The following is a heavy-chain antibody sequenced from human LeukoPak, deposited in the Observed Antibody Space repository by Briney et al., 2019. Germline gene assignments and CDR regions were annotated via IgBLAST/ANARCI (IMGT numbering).Heavy chain of an antibody. V-gene: IGHV4-39*07. CDR3: ARRLFGVYSSSWSNWFDP. Sequence: PSETLSLTCTVSGGSISSSSYYWGWIRQPPGKGLEWIGSIYYSGSTYYNPSLKSRVTISVDTSKNQFSLKLSSVTAADTAVYYCARRLFGVYSSSWSNWFDPWGQGTLVTVSS. D-gene: IGHD6-13*01. CDR1: GGSISSSSYY. CDR2: IYYSGST. J-gene: IGHJ5*02.